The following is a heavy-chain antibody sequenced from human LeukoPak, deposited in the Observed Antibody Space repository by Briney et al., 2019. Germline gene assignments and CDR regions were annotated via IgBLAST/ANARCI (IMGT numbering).Heavy chain of an antibody. CDR3: ARGLITIFGRIAYYFDY. V-gene: IGHV4-39*07. CDR1: GGSISSSSYY. Sequence: SETLSLTCTVSGGSISSSSYYWGWIRQPPGTGLEWIGSIYYSGSTYYNPSLKSRVTISVDTSKNQFSLKLSSVTAADTAVYYCARGLITIFGRIAYYFDYWGQGTLVTVSS. D-gene: IGHD3-3*01. J-gene: IGHJ4*02. CDR2: IYYSGST.